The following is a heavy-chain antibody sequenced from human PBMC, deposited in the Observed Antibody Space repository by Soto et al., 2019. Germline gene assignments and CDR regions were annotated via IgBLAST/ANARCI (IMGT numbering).Heavy chain of an antibody. Sequence: GGSLRLSCAASGFTFSSYAMSWVSQAPGKGLEWVSAISGSGGSTYYADSVKGRFTISRDNSKNTLYLQMNSLRAEDTAVYYCAKDGGGYYDKYGMDVWGQGTTVTV. J-gene: IGHJ6*02. CDR3: AKDGGGYYDKYGMDV. CDR1: GFTFSSYA. CDR2: ISGSGGST. V-gene: IGHV3-23*01.